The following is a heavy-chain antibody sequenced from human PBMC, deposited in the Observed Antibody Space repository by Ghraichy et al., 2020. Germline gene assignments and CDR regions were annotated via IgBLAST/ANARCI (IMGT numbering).Heavy chain of an antibody. CDR2: ISSSSSYI. V-gene: IGHV3-21*01. D-gene: IGHD5-18*01. J-gene: IGHJ4*02. CDR3: ARGEYSYGYADFDY. CDR1: GFTFSSYS. Sequence: GGSLRLSCAASGFTFSSYSMNWVRQAPGKGLEWVSSISSSSSYIYYADSVKGRFTISRDNAKNSLYLQMNSLRAEDTAVYYCARGEYSYGYADFDYWGQGTLVTVSS.